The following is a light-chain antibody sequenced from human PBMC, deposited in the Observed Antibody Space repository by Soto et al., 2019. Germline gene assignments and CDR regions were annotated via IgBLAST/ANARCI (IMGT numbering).Light chain of an antibody. CDR1: SSNIGGNT. J-gene: IGLJ3*02. CDR2: GNS. Sequence: QSVLTQPPSASGTPGQRVTLSCAGSSSNIGGNTVDWYQQLPGTAPKIFIYGNSQRPSGVPDRFSGSKSGTSASLAISGLQSEDEAEYYCASWDDNVNGWVFGGGTKLTVL. CDR3: ASWDDNVNGWV. V-gene: IGLV1-44*01.